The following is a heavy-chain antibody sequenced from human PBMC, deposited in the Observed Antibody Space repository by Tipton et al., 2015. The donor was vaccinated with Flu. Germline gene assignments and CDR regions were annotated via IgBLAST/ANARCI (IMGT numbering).Heavy chain of an antibody. CDR3: APSTRYWTGGHFFGW. J-gene: IGHJ4*02. Sequence: TLSLTCDVSGASISSTTYYWGWIRQPPGKGLEWIGSIYKTGITDYNPSLKSRVTPSLDTSKNQFSLKVRSVNAADTAVYYCAPSTRYWTGGHFFGWWGRGTQVTVSS. D-gene: IGHD2-2*01. CDR1: GASISSTTYY. V-gene: IGHV4-39*07. CDR2: IYKTGIT.